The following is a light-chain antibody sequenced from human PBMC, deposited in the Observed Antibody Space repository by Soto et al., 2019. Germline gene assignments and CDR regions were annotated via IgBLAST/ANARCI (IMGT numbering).Light chain of an antibody. CDR3: QQYYTSPIT. V-gene: IGKV4-1*01. J-gene: IGKJ5*01. CDR1: QSVLYSSNNKNY. CDR2: WAS. Sequence: MLMTQSPYALAVSLGERATINCKSTQSVLYSSNNKNYLAWYQQKVGQPPKLLIYWASTRESGVPDRFSGSGSGTDFTLTISSLRAEDVAVYYCQQYYTSPITFGQGTRLEIK.